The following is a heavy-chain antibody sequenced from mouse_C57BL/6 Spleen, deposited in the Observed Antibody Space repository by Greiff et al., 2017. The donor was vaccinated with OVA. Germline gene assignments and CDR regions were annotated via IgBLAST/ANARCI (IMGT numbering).Heavy chain of an antibody. CDR2: IYPGSGST. V-gene: IGHV1-55*01. D-gene: IGHD1-2*01. CDR1: GYTFPSYW. J-gene: IGHJ2*01. Sequence: QVQLQQPGAELVKPGASVKMSCKASGYTFPSYWITWVKQRPGQGLEWIGDIYPGSGSTNYNEKFKSKATLTVDTSSSTAYMLLSSLTSEDSAVYYCARITTALDYWGQGTTLTVSS. CDR3: ARITTALDY.